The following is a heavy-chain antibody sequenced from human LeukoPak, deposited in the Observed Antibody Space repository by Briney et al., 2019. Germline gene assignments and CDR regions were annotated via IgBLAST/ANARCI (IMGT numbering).Heavy chain of an antibody. D-gene: IGHD5-18*01. J-gene: IGHJ4*02. CDR1: GGSISSGNYY. CDR2: IYTRGTT. CDR3: ARVVYSYGYSDY. Sequence: SETLSLTCTVSGGSISSGNYYWTWIRQPAGKGLEWIGRIYTRGTTNYNPSLKGRVTISVDTSKNQFSLKLSSVTAADTAVYYCARVVYSYGYSDYWGQGTLVTVSS. V-gene: IGHV4-61*02.